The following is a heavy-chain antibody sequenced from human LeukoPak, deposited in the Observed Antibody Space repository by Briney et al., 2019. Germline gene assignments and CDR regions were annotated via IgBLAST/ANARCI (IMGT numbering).Heavy chain of an antibody. V-gene: IGHV4-34*01. Sequence: SETLSLTCAVYGGSFSGYHWTWIRQPPGKGLEWIGEINHSGTTNYNPSLKSRVTISIDTSKNQFSLKLSSVTAADTAVYYCARGHFHYDSSGSHVYFNYRSQGTLVTVSS. CDR1: GGSFSGYH. CDR2: INHSGTT. CDR3: ARGHFHYDSSGSHVYFNY. J-gene: IGHJ4*02. D-gene: IGHD3-22*01.